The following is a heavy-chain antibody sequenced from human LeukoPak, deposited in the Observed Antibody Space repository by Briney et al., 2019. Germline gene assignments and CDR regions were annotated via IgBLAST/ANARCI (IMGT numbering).Heavy chain of an antibody. CDR2: INHSGST. CDR1: GGSFSGYY. D-gene: IGHD1-26*01. V-gene: IGHV4-34*01. J-gene: IGHJ6*03. Sequence: SETLSLTCAVYGGSFSGYYWSWIRQPPGKGLEWIGEINHSGSTNYNPSLKSRVTISVDTSKNQFSLKLSSVAAADTAVYYCARRRGTYYMGVWGKGPTVTVS. CDR3: ARRRGTYYMGV.